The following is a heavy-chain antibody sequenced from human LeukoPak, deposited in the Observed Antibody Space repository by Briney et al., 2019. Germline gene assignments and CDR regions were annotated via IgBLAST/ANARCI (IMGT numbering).Heavy chain of an antibody. CDR3: ARDLGGNPWYFDY. CDR2: IYYSGST. D-gene: IGHD1-14*01. J-gene: IGHJ4*02. Sequence: SSETLSLTCTVSGGTIRSYYWSWIRQPPGKGLEWIGNIYYSGSTNVHPSLKSRVTISVDTSKNQLSLDLSSVTTADTAVYYSARDLGGNPWYFDYWGQGILVTVSS. CDR1: GGTIRSYY. V-gene: IGHV4-59*01.